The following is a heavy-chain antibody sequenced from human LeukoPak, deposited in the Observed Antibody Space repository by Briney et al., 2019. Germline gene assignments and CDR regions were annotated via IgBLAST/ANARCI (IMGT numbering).Heavy chain of an antibody. CDR2: INKDGSST. D-gene: IGHD6-19*01. CDR3: ARDSGWGTGFDD. V-gene: IGHV3-74*01. J-gene: IGHJ4*02. Sequence: PGGSLRLSCAASGFTFSSSWIHWVRQAPGKGLVWVSRINKDGSSTNYADSVKGRFTISRDNAKNTLYLQMNSLRAEDTAVYYCARDSGWGTGFDDWGQGTLVTVSS. CDR1: GFTFSSSW.